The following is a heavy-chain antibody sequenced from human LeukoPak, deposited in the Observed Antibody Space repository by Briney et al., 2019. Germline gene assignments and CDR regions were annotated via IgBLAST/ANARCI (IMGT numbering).Heavy chain of an antibody. CDR2: ISSSGSTI. CDR3: ARVSPSGSPGLDP. Sequence: GGSLRLSCAASGFTFSSYSMNWVRQAPGKGLEWVSYISSSGSTIYYADSVKGRFTISRDNAKNSLYLQMNSLRAEDTAVYYCARVSPSGSPGLDPWGQGTLVTVSS. D-gene: IGHD3-10*01. CDR1: GFTFSSYS. V-gene: IGHV3-48*04. J-gene: IGHJ5*02.